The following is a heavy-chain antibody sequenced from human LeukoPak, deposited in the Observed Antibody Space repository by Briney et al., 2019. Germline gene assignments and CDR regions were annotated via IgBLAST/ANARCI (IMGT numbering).Heavy chain of an antibody. CDR3: AREYAGGRWFDP. Sequence: GGSLRLSCAASGFTFSNHGMHWVRQAPGKGPEWVALIWYDGSNKYYGDSVKGRFTISRDNSKNTVYLQMNSLRAEDTGVYYCAREYAGGRWFDPWGQGTLVTVSS. D-gene: IGHD2-2*01. J-gene: IGHJ5*02. V-gene: IGHV3-33*01. CDR2: IWYDGSNK. CDR1: GFTFSNHG.